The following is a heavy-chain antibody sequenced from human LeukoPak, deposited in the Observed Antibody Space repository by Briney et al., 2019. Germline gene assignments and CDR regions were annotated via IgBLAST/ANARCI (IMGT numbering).Heavy chain of an antibody. CDR1: GYTFTSYD. CDR2: MNPNSGNT. J-gene: IGHJ6*02. Sequence: ASVKVSCKASGYTFTSYDINWVRQATGQGLEWMGWMNPNSGNTGYAQKFQGRVTMTRNTSISTAYMELSSLRSEDTAVYYCARFMTTVTRRNYGMDVWGQGTTVTVSS. V-gene: IGHV1-8*01. CDR3: ARFMTTVTRRNYGMDV. D-gene: IGHD4-17*01.